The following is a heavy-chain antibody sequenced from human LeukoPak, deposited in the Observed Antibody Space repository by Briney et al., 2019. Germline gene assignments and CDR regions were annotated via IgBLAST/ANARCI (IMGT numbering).Heavy chain of an antibody. J-gene: IGHJ4*02. D-gene: IGHD3-10*01. CDR2: IKQDGSEK. CDR1: GFTFSSYW. CDR3: ARDLDITMVRGGGVDY. Sequence: GGSLRLSCAASGFTFSSYWMSWVRQARGKGLEWVANIKQDGSEKYYVDSVKGRFTISRDNAKNTLYLQMNSLRAEDTAVYYCARDLDITMVRGGGVDYWGQGTLVTVSS. V-gene: IGHV3-7*01.